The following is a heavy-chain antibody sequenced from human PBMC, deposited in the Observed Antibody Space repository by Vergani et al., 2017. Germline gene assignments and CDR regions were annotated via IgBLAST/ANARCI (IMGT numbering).Heavy chain of an antibody. V-gene: IGHV3-15*01. CDR3: TXPTKWELRYYFNC. CDR1: GFTFSSAW. J-gene: IGHJ4*02. Sequence: EVQPVESGGGLVKPGGSLRLSCTTSGFTFSSAWMSWVRQAPGKGLEWVARIRPKTDGETTDYAAPVKGRFTISRDDSKNTLYLQMNSLKTEDTAVYYCTXPTKWELRYYFNCRGQGTLVAVSS. D-gene: IGHD3-9*01. CDR2: IRPKTDGETT.